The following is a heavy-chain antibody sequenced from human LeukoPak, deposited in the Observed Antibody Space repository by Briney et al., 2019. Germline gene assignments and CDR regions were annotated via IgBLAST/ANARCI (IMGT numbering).Heavy chain of an antibody. CDR1: GFTFGSYA. CDR2: LSGSGGST. J-gene: IGHJ4*02. Sequence: PGGSLRLSCATSGFTFGSYAMSWVRQAPGKGLEWVSALSGSGGSTYYADSVRGRFTISRDNSKNTLFLQMNSLKAEDTAVYYCAKDRLDIVPTPSDCWGQGTLVTVSS. CDR3: AKDRLDIVPTPSDC. D-gene: IGHD2-8*01. V-gene: IGHV3-23*01.